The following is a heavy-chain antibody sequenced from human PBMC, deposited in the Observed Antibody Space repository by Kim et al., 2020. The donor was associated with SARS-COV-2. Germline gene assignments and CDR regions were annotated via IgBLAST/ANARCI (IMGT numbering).Heavy chain of an antibody. CDR3: TGEQGSVGDY. D-gene: IGHD1-26*01. CDR2: T. J-gene: IGHJ4*02. V-gene: IGHV3-74*03. Sequence: TQYADSVRGRFTISRDHVKNTLYLQMNSVRVADTAVYFCTGEQGSVGDYWGQGTLVTVSS.